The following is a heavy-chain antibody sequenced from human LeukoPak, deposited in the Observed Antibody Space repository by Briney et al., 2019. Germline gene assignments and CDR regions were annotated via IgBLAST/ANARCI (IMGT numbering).Heavy chain of an antibody. CDR3: ARGGAIGDAFDI. J-gene: IGHJ3*02. Sequence: SETLSLTCTVSGGSISSYCWSWIRQPPGKGLEWIGYIYYSGSTNYNPSLKSRVTISVDTSKNQFSLKLSSVTAADTAVYYCARGGAIGDAFDIWGQGTMVTVS. V-gene: IGHV4-59*01. CDR1: GGSISSYC. CDR2: IYYSGST. D-gene: IGHD3-22*01.